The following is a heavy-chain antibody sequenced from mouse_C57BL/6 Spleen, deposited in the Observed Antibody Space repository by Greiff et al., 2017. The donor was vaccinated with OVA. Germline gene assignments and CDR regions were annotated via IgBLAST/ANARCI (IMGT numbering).Heavy chain of an antibody. CDR3: ARNTLLNFYYAMDY. CDR1: GFSLTSYG. J-gene: IGHJ4*01. CDR2: IWRGGST. V-gene: IGHV2-2*01. D-gene: IGHD1-3*01. Sequence: QVQLQQSGPGLVQPSQSLSITCTVSGFSLTSYGVHWVRQSPGKGLEWLGVIWRGGSTDYNAAFISRLSISKDNSKSQVFFKMNSLQADDTAIYYCARNTLLNFYYAMDYWGQGTSVTVSS.